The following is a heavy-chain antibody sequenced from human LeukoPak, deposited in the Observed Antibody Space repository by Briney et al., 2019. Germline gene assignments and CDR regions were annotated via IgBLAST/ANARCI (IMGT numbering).Heavy chain of an antibody. D-gene: IGHD3-9*01. V-gene: IGHV3-74*01. CDR2: INGDGRNI. Sequence: GGSLRLSCAASGFRFSDYGMNWVRQDPRKGLVWVSRINGDGRNINYADSVRGRFTISRDNAKNTLYLQMNTLRVEDTAVYYCTRDLMDYDVSTGLHHYYMDVWGQGTTVTVSS. CDR1: GFRFSDYG. CDR3: TRDLMDYDVSTGLHHYYMDV. J-gene: IGHJ6*02.